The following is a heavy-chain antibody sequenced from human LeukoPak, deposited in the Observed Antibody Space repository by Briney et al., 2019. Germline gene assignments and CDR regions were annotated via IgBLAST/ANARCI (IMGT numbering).Heavy chain of an antibody. V-gene: IGHV3-23*01. J-gene: IGHJ4*02. CDR2: ISGSGGST. Sequence: PSGWSLRLSSAASGFTFSRYAMSWVRQASGKRLEWVSAISGSGGSTYYADSVKGRFTISRDNSKNTLYLQMNGLRAEDTAVYYCARDHILGGIDYWGQGTLVTVSS. CDR3: ARDHILGGIDY. CDR1: GFTFSRYA. D-gene: IGHD3-16*01.